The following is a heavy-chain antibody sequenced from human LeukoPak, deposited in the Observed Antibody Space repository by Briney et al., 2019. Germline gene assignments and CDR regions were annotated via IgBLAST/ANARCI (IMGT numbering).Heavy chain of an antibody. V-gene: IGHV4-39*07. CDR3: ASGRWLYGMDV. D-gene: IGHD5-12*01. Sequence: PSETLSLTCTVSGGSISSSSYYWGWIRQPPGKGLEWIGSMFYRGGSTYYNPSLKSRVTISADTSKNQFSLKLSSVTAADTAVYYCASGRWLYGMDVWGQGTTVTVSS. CDR2: MFYRGGST. CDR1: GGSISSSSYY. J-gene: IGHJ6*02.